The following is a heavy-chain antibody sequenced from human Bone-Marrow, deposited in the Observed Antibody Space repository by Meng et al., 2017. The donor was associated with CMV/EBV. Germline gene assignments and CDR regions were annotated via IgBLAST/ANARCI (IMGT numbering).Heavy chain of an antibody. D-gene: IGHD1-14*01. CDR3: ASHTHYAGNPPGTHNS. CDR1: GFTFSRYE. V-gene: IGHV3-48*03. J-gene: IGHJ4*02. CDR2: ISSSDSTI. Sequence: GESLKISCAASGFTFSRYEMNWVRQAPGKGLEWVSYISSSDSTIYYADSVKGRFTISRDNSKNTLYLQMDSLRAEDTALYYCASHTHYAGNPPGTHNSWGQGTLVTVSS.